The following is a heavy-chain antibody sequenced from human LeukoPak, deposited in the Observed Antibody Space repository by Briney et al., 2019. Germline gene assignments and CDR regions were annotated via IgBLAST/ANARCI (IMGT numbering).Heavy chain of an antibody. Sequence: GESLKISCKGSGYSFTSYRIGWVRQMPGKGLEWMGIIYPGDSDTRYSPSFQGQVTISADKSISTAYLQWSSLKASDTAMYYCARQGSSGYSENAFDIWGQGTMVTVSS. D-gene: IGHD3-22*01. CDR1: GYSFTSYR. J-gene: IGHJ3*02. CDR2: IYPGDSDT. V-gene: IGHV5-51*01. CDR3: ARQGSSGYSENAFDI.